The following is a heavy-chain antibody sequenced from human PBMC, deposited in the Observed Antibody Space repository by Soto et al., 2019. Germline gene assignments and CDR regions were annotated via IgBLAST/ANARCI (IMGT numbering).Heavy chain of an antibody. Sequence: EVQLVESGGGLVQPGGSLRLSCAASGFTVNSNYMSWVRQPPGKGLEWVSIIYSGGSTYYADSVKGRFTISRDNSRNTLYLQMNSLRAEDTAVYYRVSGFGLEGPWGQGTLVTVSS. CDR3: VSGFGLEGP. V-gene: IGHV3-66*01. D-gene: IGHD3-10*01. CDR1: GFTVNSNY. CDR2: IYSGGST. J-gene: IGHJ1*01.